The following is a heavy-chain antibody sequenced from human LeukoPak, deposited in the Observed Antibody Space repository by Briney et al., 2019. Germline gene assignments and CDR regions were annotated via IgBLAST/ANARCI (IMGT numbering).Heavy chain of an antibody. D-gene: IGHD1-26*01. Sequence: AAVKVSFTASGYTFTVYYLHLAREGPGQGLGRTECINPNSGGTNYEQKFQGRLTMTRDTSISTAYMELSRLRSDDTAVYYCARAGGSYRAWFDRWGQRTLVTVSS. CDR3: ARAGGSYRAWFDR. CDR2: INPNSGGT. CDR1: GYTFTVYY. J-gene: IGHJ5*02. V-gene: IGHV1-2*02.